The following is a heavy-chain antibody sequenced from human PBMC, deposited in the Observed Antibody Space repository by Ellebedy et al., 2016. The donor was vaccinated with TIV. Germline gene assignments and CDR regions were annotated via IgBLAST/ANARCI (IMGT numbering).Heavy chain of an antibody. J-gene: IGHJ6*02. V-gene: IGHV3-21*01. CDR2: ISTSSNYI. D-gene: IGHD1-26*01. CDR1: GFTFSWFS. Sequence: PGGSLRLSCAASGFTFSWFSMNWVRQAPGKGLEWVSSISTSSNYIFYADSVKGRFTTSRDNAKNSLYLQMNGLRAEDTDVYYCARDYSGSYYYGMDVWGQGTTITVSS. CDR3: ARDYSGSYYYGMDV.